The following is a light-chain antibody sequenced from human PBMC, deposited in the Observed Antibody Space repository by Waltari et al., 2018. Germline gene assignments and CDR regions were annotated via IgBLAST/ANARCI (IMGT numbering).Light chain of an antibody. Sequence: DIQMTQSPSTLAASVVDTVTITCRASLTISSWLAWYQQRPGKAPKLLIFDASTLDTGVPSRFSGSGSGTEFTLTISSLQAEDVAVYYCQHYYSTPWTFGQGTKVEIK. J-gene: IGKJ1*01. V-gene: IGKV1-5*01. CDR2: DAS. CDR3: QHYYSTPWT. CDR1: LTISSW.